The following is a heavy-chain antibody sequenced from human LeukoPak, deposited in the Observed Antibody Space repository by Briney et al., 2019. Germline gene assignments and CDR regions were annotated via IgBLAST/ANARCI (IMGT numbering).Heavy chain of an antibody. D-gene: IGHD3-16*01. Sequence: PGGSLRLSCAASGFTFSSYAMHWVRQAPGKGLEWVAVISYDGSNKYYADSVKGRFTISRDNAKNSLYLQMNSLRAEDTALYYCAKAAPWGNSNYYYYMDVWGKGTTVTISS. CDR3: AKAAPWGNSNYYYYMDV. CDR2: ISYDGSNK. V-gene: IGHV3-30*04. CDR1: GFTFSSYA. J-gene: IGHJ6*03.